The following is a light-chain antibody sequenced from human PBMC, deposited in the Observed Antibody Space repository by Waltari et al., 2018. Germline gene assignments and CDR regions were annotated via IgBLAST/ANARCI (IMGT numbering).Light chain of an antibody. CDR1: SSDVGGHGY. CDR3: SSYSTCSSLVL. J-gene: IGLJ2*01. V-gene: IGLV2-14*03. CDR2: HVN. Sequence: QSALSQPASVSGSPGQSITISCTGASSDVGGHGYVSWYQQHPGKAPKLIIRHVNNWPSWVCIRFCGVRSGNTASLSISGLQPVHAADYYCSSYSTCSSLVLFGEWTRVPVL.